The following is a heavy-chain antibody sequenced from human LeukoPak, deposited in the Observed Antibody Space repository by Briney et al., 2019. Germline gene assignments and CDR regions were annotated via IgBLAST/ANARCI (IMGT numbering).Heavy chain of an antibody. CDR2: IGSSGSPI. V-gene: IGHV3-11*04. Sequence: GGSLRLSCSASGFTFGDYYITWIRQAPGKGLEWVSYIGSSGSPIHYADSVKGRFTISRDNAKNSLYLQMNSLRAEDTAVYYCARGRHGYYLDYWGQGTLVTVSS. CDR3: ARGRHGYYLDY. CDR1: GFTFGDYY. D-gene: IGHD3-22*01. J-gene: IGHJ4*02.